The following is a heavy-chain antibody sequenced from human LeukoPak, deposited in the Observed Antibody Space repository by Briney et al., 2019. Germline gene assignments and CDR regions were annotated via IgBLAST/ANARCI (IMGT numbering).Heavy chain of an antibody. CDR1: GFTFSSYA. CDR2: ISGSGGST. CDR3: ARDLFYSVSGTYYNVGRVFNY. D-gene: IGHD3-10*01. J-gene: IGHJ4*02. V-gene: IGHV3-23*01. Sequence: GGSLRLSCAASGFTFSSYAMSWVRQAPGKGLEWVSAISGSGGSTYYADSVKGRFTISRDNSKNTLYLQMNSLRAEDTAVYYCARDLFYSVSGTYYNVGRVFNYWGQGTLVTVSS.